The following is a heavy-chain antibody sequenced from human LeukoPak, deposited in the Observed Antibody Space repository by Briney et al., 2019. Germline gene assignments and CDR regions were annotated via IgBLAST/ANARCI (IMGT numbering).Heavy chain of an antibody. J-gene: IGHJ4*02. D-gene: IGHD2/OR15-2a*01. CDR3: ARDFYDGFALDY. V-gene: IGHV3-21*03. Sequence: GGSLRLSCAASGFAFNTYSMNWVRQAPGKGLEWVSFIFSSSTYIYYTDSVKGRFTISRDNARNSLSLQMDTLRAEDTGVYYCARDFYDGFALDYWGQGTLVTVSS. CDR2: IFSSSTYI. CDR1: GFAFNTYS.